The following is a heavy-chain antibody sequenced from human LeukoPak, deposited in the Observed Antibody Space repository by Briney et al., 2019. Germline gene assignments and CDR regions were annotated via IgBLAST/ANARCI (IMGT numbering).Heavy chain of an antibody. J-gene: IGHJ5*01. CDR1: GYTFTAYY. Sequence: ASVTVSCKASGYTFTAYYISWVRQAPGQGLEWMAWINPNTGDTNYAQKFQGRVTMTRDTSISTAYMELSSLRSDDTAVYYCARGFNLDSWGQGALVTVSS. CDR3: ARGFNLDS. CDR2: INPNTGDT. V-gene: IGHV1-2*02.